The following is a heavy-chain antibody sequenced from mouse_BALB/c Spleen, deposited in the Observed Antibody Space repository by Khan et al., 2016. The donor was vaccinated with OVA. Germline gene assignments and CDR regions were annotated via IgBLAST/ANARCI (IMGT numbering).Heavy chain of an antibody. CDR2: IHPTTGYT. Sequence: QVQLQQSGAELAKPGASVKMSCKAAGYTFTSYWMHWVKQRPGQGLEWIGFIHPTTGYTEYNQKFKDKATLTADKSSSTAYMQLSSLTSEDSAVXYCERSPTMIAQFSYWGQGTLVTVSA. CDR3: ERSPTMIAQFSY. J-gene: IGHJ3*01. D-gene: IGHD2-4*01. CDR1: GYTFTSYW. V-gene: IGHV1-7*01.